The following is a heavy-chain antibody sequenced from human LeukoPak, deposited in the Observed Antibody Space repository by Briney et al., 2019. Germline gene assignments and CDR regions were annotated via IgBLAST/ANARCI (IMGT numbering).Heavy chain of an antibody. CDR2: INHSGST. CDR3: ARVQDCGGDCYPSYFDY. CDR1: GGSISSSNW. J-gene: IGHJ4*02. D-gene: IGHD2-21*02. V-gene: IGHV4-4*02. Sequence: PSETLSLTCAVSGGSISSSNWWSWVRQPPGKGLEWIGEINHSGSTNYNPSLKSRDTISVDTSKNQFSLKLSSVTAADTAVYYCARVQDCGGDCYPSYFDYWGQGTLVTVSS.